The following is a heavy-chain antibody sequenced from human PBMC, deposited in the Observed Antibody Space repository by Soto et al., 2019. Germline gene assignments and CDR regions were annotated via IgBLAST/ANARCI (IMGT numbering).Heavy chain of an antibody. V-gene: IGHV4-31*03. CDR3: PRGPIGRVADI. J-gene: IGHJ3*02. CDR2: SYDSGST. CDR1: GGSFSSGSYS. D-gene: IGHD3-10*01. Sequence: QVQLQESGPGLVKPSQTLSLTCTVSGGSFSSGSYSWSWIRQLPGRGLEWMGYSYDSGSTFYRPSLKSRVNILMDRSKNQFSLELHSVTAADTAVYYCPRGPIGRVADIWGQGTVVTVSS.